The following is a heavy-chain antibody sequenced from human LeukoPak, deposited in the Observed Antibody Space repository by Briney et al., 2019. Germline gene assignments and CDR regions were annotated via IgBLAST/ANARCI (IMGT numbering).Heavy chain of an antibody. Sequence: GGSLRLSCAASGFTFSSYWMSWVRQAPGKGLEWVAIIKQDEGEKYYVDSVKGRFTISRDNAKNSVYLQMNSLRAEDTAVYYCASSTVVTHDAFDIWGQGTMVTVSS. CDR1: GFTFSSYW. D-gene: IGHD4-23*01. CDR3: ASSTVVTHDAFDI. V-gene: IGHV3-7*01. CDR2: IKQDEGEK. J-gene: IGHJ3*02.